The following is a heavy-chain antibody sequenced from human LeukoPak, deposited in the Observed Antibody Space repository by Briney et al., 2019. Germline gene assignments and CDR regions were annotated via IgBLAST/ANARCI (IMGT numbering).Heavy chain of an antibody. CDR3: ARAIAVVDY. CDR1: GYTLTDYY. CDR2: INPNSGGT. D-gene: IGHD6-19*01. J-gene: IGHJ4*02. V-gene: IGHV1-2*02. Sequence: ASVKVSCKASGYTLTDYYIHWVRQAPGQGLEWMGWINPNSGGTNHAQKFQGRVTMTKDTSISTAYMELSRLRSDDTAVYFCARAIAVVDYWGQGTLVTVSS.